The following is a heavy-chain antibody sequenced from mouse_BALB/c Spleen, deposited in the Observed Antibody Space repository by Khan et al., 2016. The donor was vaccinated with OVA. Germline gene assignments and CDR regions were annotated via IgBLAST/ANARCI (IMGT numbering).Heavy chain of an antibody. V-gene: IGHV1-77*01. CDR2: IYPGSGNI. J-gene: IGHJ3*01. CDR1: GYTFTDYY. CDR3: AREWAAWFPY. Sequence: VQLQQSGAELARPGASVKLSCKASGYTFTDYYINWMKQRPGQGLEWIGEIYPGSGNIYYNEKFKGKATLTADKSSSTAYMQLSSLTSEDSAAYFCAREWAAWFPYWGQGTLVTVSA.